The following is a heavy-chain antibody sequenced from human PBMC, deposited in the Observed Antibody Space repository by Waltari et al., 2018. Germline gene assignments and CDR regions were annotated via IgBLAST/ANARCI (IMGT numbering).Heavy chain of an antibody. J-gene: IGHJ4*02. CDR2: INPSGGST. D-gene: IGHD4-4*01. V-gene: IGHV1-46*01. Sequence: QVQLVQSGAEVKKPGASVKVSCKASGYTFTRYYRHWVRQAPGQGLEWKGIINPSGGSTTYAQKFQGRVTMTRDTSTSTVYMEVNSLRCEDTAVYYCARALSDYTEVDYWGQGTLVTVSS. CDR3: ARALSDYTEVDY. CDR1: GYTFTRYY.